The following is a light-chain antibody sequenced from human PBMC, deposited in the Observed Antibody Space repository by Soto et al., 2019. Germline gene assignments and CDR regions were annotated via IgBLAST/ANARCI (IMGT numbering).Light chain of an antibody. CDR3: QQGKTFPIT. CDR1: QDINSW. Sequence: DIQMTQSPSSVSASVGDRVTITCRASQDINSWVAWYQQRPGKAPELLIYATSSLRSGVPSRFSGSGSGTDFTLTSSNLQPEDFATYYCQQGKTFPITFGQGTRLETK. CDR2: ATS. V-gene: IGKV1D-12*01. J-gene: IGKJ5*01.